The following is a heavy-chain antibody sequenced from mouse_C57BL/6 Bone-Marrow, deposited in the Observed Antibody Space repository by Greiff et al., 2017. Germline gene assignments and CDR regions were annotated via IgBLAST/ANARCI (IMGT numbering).Heavy chain of an antibody. Sequence: TNFWMQWVKQRRGQGLEWIGAIFRGYGDTWYKQKFKCKATWTVEKSSSTADMQLSSLTAEDSAVYYCASLPYWGQGTLVTVSA. CDR2: GQGLEWIG. CDR3: AEDSAVYYCASLPY. V-gene: IGHV1-87*01. J-gene: IGHJ3*01.